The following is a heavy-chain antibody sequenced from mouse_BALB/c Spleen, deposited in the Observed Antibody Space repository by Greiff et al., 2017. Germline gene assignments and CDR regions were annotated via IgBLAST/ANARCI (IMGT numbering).Heavy chain of an antibody. V-gene: IGHV5-6-5*01. J-gene: IGHJ2*01. CDR3: ARGPYYYGSSGYFDY. Sequence: VQLKESGGGLVKPGGSLKLSCAASGFTFSSYAMSWVRQTPEKRLEWVASISSGGSTYYPDSVKGRFTISRDNARNILYLQMSSLRSEDTAMYYCARGPYYYGSSGYFDYWGQGTTLTVSS. D-gene: IGHD1-1*01. CDR2: ISSGGST. CDR1: GFTFSSYA.